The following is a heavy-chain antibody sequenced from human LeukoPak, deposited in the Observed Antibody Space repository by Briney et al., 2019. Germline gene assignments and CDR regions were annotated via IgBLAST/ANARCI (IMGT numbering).Heavy chain of an antibody. CDR1: GLTFAGYD. CDR3: AKRFCSATRCFHFDY. D-gene: IGHD2-2*01. Sequence: GGSLRLSCAASGLTFAGYDMSWVRQAPGKGLEWVSTISASGDNTYYAGSVKGRFTISRDNSKNTLYLQMDSLRAEDTAVYCCAKRFCSATRCFHFDYWGQGTLVTVSS. CDR2: ISASGDNT. V-gene: IGHV3-23*01. J-gene: IGHJ4*02.